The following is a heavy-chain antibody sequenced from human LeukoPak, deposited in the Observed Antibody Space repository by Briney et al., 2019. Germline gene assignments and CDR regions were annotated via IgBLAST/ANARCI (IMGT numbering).Heavy chain of an antibody. CDR1: GFIFSTYA. V-gene: IGHV3-23*01. J-gene: IGHJ4*02. D-gene: IGHD6-19*01. Sequence: GGSLRLSCAASGFIFSTYAMSWVRQAPGKELEWVSAITSSGDTTYYADSVKGRFTIYRDNSKNTLYLQMNSLRAEDTAVYYCAKGPAVADIYFDYWGQGTLVTVSS. CDR2: ITSSGDTT. CDR3: AKGPAVADIYFDY.